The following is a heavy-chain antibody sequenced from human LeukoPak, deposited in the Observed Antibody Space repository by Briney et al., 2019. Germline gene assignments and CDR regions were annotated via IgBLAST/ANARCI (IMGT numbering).Heavy chain of an antibody. CDR2: INIDGSST. CDR1: GFTFSSYW. Sequence: PGGSLRLSCAASGFTFSSYWMHWVRQAPGKGLVWVSRINIDGSSTNYADSVKGRFTISRDSSKNTLYLQMNRLRAEDTAVYYCAKGAASIVGATGGTFDYWGQGTLVTVSS. J-gene: IGHJ4*02. CDR3: AKGAASIVGATGGTFDY. V-gene: IGHV3-74*01. D-gene: IGHD1-26*01.